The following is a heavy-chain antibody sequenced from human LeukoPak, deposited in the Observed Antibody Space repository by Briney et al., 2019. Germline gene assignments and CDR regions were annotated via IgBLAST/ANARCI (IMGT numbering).Heavy chain of an antibody. V-gene: IGHV4-34*01. CDR3: ARLLAAAGPDY. D-gene: IGHD6-13*01. CDR1: GGSFSGYY. J-gene: IGHJ4*02. Sequence: SETLSLTCAVYGGSFSGYYWSWIRQPPGKGLEWIGEINHSGSTNYNPSLKSRVTISVDTSKNQFSLKLSSVTAADTAVYYCARLLAAAGPDYWGQGTLVTVSS. CDR2: INHSGST.